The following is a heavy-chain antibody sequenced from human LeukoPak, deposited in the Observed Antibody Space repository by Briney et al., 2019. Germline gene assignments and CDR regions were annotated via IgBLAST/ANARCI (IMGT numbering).Heavy chain of an antibody. J-gene: IGHJ4*02. V-gene: IGHV3-21*01. CDR2: ISSSSSYI. D-gene: IGHD4-17*01. Sequence: GGSLRLSCAASGVTFSNDAMTWVRQAPGKGLEWVSSISSSSSYIYYADSVKGRFTISRDNAKNSLYLQMNSLRAEDTAVYYCARAPDGDQENWGQGTLVTVSS. CDR1: GVTFSNDA. CDR3: ARAPDGDQEN.